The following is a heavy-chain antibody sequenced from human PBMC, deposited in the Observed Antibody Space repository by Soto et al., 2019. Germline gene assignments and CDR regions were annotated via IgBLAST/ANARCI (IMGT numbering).Heavy chain of an antibody. V-gene: IGHV3-30-3*01. J-gene: IGHJ4*02. CDR2: ISYDGSNK. CDR3: ARTRRSWYIGALKD. Sequence: QVQLVESGGGVVQPGRSLRLSCAASGFTFSSYAMHWVRQAPGKGLEWVAVISYDGSNKYYADSVKGRFTISRDNSKNTLYLQMNSLRAEDTAVYYCARTRRSWYIGALKDWGQGTLVTVSS. D-gene: IGHD6-13*01. CDR1: GFTFSSYA.